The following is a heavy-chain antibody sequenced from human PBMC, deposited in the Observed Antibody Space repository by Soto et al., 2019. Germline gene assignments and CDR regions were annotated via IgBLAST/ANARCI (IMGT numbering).Heavy chain of an antibody. Sequence: ASVKVSCKASGYTFTSYAMHWVRQAPGQRLEWMGWINAGNGNTKYSQKFQGRVTITRDTSASTAYTELSSLRSEDTAVYYCARVPTRAMVRGHYDGYYFDYWGQGTLVTVSS. D-gene: IGHD3-10*01. CDR1: GYTFTSYA. J-gene: IGHJ4*02. CDR2: INAGNGNT. V-gene: IGHV1-3*01. CDR3: ARVPTRAMVRGHYDGYYFDY.